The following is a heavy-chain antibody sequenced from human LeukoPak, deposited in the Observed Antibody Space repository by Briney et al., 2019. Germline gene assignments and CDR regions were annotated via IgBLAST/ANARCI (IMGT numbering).Heavy chain of an antibody. CDR2: IYHSGST. CDR3: ARHPGYCSSTSCSPWLDP. Sequence: PSETLSLTCAVSGYSISSGYYWGWIRQPPGKGLEWIGSIYHSGSTYYNPSLKSRVTISVDTSKNQFSLKLSSVTAADTAVYYCARHPGYCSSTSCSPWLDPWGQGTLVTVSS. CDR1: GYSISSGYY. J-gene: IGHJ5*02. V-gene: IGHV4-38-2*01. D-gene: IGHD2-2*01.